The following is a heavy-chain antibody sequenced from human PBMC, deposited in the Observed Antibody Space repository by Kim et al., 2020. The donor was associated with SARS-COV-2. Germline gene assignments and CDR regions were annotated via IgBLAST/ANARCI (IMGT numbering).Heavy chain of an antibody. Sequence: WYSDYARSVKSRITLNPDTSKNQFSLQLNSVTPEDTAVYYCARGGRYYDYWGQGTLVTVSS. D-gene: IGHD1-26*01. J-gene: IGHJ4*02. CDR3: ARGGRYYDY. V-gene: IGHV6-1*01. CDR2: WYS.